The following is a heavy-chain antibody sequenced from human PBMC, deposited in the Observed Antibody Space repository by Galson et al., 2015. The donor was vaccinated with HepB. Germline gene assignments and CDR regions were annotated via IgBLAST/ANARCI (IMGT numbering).Heavy chain of an antibody. D-gene: IGHD5-18*01. CDR3: ARQVDTTMALPDY. CDR1: GYTFTSYG. Sequence: SVKVSCKASGYTFTSYGISWVRQAPGQGLEWMGWISAYNGKTNYAQTLQGRATMTTDTSTSTAYMELSGLRSDDTAVYYCARQVDTTMALPDYWGQGTLVTVSS. CDR2: ISAYNGKT. J-gene: IGHJ4*02. V-gene: IGHV1-18*04.